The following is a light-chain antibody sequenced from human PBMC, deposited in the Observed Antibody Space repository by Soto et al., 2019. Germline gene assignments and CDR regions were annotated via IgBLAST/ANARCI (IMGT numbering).Light chain of an antibody. CDR1: QSVSSN. CDR2: GAS. Sequence: EIVMTQPPATLSVSPGERATLSCRTSQSVSSNLAWYQQKPGQAPRLLIYGASTRATGIPARFSGSGSGTEFTLTISSLQSEDFAVYYCQQYGSSRWTFGQGTQVDIK. V-gene: IGKV3-15*01. J-gene: IGKJ1*01. CDR3: QQYGSSRWT.